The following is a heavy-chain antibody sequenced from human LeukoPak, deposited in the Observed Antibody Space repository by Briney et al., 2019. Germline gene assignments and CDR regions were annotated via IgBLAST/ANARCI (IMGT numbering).Heavy chain of an antibody. V-gene: IGHV1-18*01. D-gene: IGHD2-2*01. CDR3: GSYSVGVPADFDY. J-gene: IGHJ4*02. CDR1: GYTFTSYG. CDR2: ISAYNGKA. Sequence: ASVKVSCKASGYTFTSYGISWVRQAPGHGLEWMGWISAYNGKANYAQKLQGRVTMTTDTSTSPAYMELRSLRSADTAVYYCGSYSVGVPADFDYWGQGTMVIVSS.